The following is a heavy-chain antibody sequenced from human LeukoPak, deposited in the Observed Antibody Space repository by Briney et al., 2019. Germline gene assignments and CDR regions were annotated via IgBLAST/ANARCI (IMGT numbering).Heavy chain of an antibody. CDR2: ISDSSSTI. CDR1: GFTFSSFG. V-gene: IGHV3-48*01. Sequence: PGGSLRLSCAASGFTFSSFGMNWVRQAPGKGLEWVSYISDSSSTIYYADSVKGRFTISRDNSKNTLYLQMNSLRAEDTAVYYCAKDRLASVLLWFGEFDAFDIWGQGTMVTVSS. CDR3: AKDRLASVLLWFGEFDAFDI. J-gene: IGHJ3*02. D-gene: IGHD3-10*01.